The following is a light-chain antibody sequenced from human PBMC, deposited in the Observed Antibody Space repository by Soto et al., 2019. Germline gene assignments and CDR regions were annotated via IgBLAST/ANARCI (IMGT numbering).Light chain of an antibody. CDR2: DNY. CDR3: ATWDSSLSAGRV. V-gene: IGLV1-51*01. Sequence: QSVLTQPPSVSAAPGQKVTISCSGSSSNIGNNYVSWYQQLPGTAPKLLIYDNYKRPSGIPDRFSGSKSGTSATLGITGLQTGDEGDYYCATWDSSLSAGRVFGSGTKVTV. J-gene: IGLJ1*01. CDR1: SSNIGNNY.